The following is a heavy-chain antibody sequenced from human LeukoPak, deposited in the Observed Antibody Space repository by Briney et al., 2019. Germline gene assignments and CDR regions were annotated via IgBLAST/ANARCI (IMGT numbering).Heavy chain of an antibody. V-gene: IGHV4-59*01. J-gene: IGHJ4*02. CDR3: ARALYSSGHLDY. CDR1: GGSISSYY. D-gene: IGHD6-19*01. CDR2: IYYSGST. Sequence: PSETLSLTCTVSGGSISSYYWSWIRLPPGKGLEWIGYIYYSGSTNYNPSLKSRVTISVDTSKNQFSLKLSSVTAADTAVYYCARALYSSGHLDYWGQGTLVTVSS.